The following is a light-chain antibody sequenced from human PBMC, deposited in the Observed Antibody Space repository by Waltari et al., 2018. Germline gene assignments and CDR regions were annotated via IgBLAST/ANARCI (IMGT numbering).Light chain of an antibody. Sequence: QSVLTPPPSVSGAPGQRVTISCTGSSSHLGSGYDVPWSQHLPGTAPKLLIYDSNNRPSGVPDRFSGSKSGTSASLAITGLQAEDEADYYCQSYDSSLSGSYVFGTGTKVTVL. CDR3: QSYDSSLSGSYV. J-gene: IGLJ1*01. CDR2: DSN. CDR1: SSHLGSGYD. V-gene: IGLV1-40*01.